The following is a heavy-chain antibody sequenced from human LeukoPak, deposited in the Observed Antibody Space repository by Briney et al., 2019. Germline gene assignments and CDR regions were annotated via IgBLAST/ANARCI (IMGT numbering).Heavy chain of an antibody. V-gene: IGHV4-38-2*01. J-gene: IGHJ5*02. CDR3: ARQGGSYWDWFDP. CDR1: GYSISSGYY. Sequence: SETLSLTCAVSGYSISSGYYWGWIRQPPGKELAWIGRIYHSGNTYYNPSLKSRVTISVDTSKNQFSLKLSSVTAADTAVYYCARQGGSYWDWFDPWGQGTLVTVSS. D-gene: IGHD2-15*01. CDR2: IYHSGNT.